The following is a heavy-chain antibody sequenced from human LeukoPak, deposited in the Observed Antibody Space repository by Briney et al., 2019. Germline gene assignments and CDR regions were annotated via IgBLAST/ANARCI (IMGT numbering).Heavy chain of an antibody. CDR3: TTDHSKYYYDNSFDW. CDR1: GFTFSNAW. J-gene: IGHJ4*02. V-gene: IGHV3-15*01. CDR2: IKSKTDGGTT. D-gene: IGHD3-22*01. Sequence: GGSLRLSCAASGFTFSNAWMSWVRQAPGKGLEWVGRIKSKTDGGTTDYAAPVKGRFTISRDDSKNTLYLQMNSLKTEDTAVYYYTTDHSKYYYDNSFDWWGQGTLVTVSS.